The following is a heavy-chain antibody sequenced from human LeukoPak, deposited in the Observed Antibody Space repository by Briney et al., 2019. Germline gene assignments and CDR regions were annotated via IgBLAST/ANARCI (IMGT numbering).Heavy chain of an antibody. D-gene: IGHD2-2*03. CDR2: VSYSGTV. CDR1: GVSISSDDYF. J-gene: IGHJ6*03. Sequence: PSETLSLTCTVSGVSISSDDYFWGWIRQSPGKGLEWIASVSYSGTVYYNPSLESRVTISVDTSKTQFSLKLSSVTAADTAVYYCARVPLTGYCSSTSCYGYYYYYMDVWGKGTTVTISS. V-gene: IGHV4-39*01. CDR3: ARVPLTGYCSSTSCYGYYYYYMDV.